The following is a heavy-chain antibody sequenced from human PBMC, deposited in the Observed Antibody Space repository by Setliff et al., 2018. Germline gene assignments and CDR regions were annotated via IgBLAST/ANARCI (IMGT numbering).Heavy chain of an antibody. J-gene: IGHJ3*01. D-gene: IGHD3-10*01. CDR3: ARHGPTRTDSWFDSFDV. CDR2: IYDTGST. V-gene: IGHV4-59*08. CDR1: DGSISNAY. Sequence: ETLSLTCTVSDGSISNAYWSWIRQSPGKGLEWIGYIYDTGSTNSDPSLKSRVTISVDTSKNQVSLKMTSVTAADTAVYYCARHGPTRTDSWFDSFDVWGQGTKVTVSS.